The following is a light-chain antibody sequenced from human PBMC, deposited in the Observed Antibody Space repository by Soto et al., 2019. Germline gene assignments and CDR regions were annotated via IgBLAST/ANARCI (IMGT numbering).Light chain of an antibody. CDR1: SSNIGPTYD. CDR2: ANT. Sequence: QAVVTQPPSVSGAPGQRVTISCTGSSSNIGPTYDVHWYQQLPGTAPKLLIYANTNRPSGVPDRFSGSKSGTSASLAITGLQAEDEADYFCQSYDRSLSGYVFGTGTKLTVL. J-gene: IGLJ1*01. V-gene: IGLV1-40*01. CDR3: QSYDRSLSGYV.